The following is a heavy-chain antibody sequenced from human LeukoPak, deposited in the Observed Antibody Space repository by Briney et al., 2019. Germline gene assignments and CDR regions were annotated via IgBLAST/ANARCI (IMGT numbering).Heavy chain of an antibody. CDR2: IDWDDDK. CDR1: GFSLSTSGMC. D-gene: IGHD2-15*01. CDR3: ARMRRVGDAFDI. Sequence: SGPALVKPTQTLTLTCTFSGFSLSTSGMCVSWIRQPPGKALEWLARIDWDDDKYYSTSLKTRLTISKDASKNQVVLTMTNMDPVDTATYYCARMRRVGDAFDIWGQGTMVTVSS. J-gene: IGHJ3*02. V-gene: IGHV2-70*11.